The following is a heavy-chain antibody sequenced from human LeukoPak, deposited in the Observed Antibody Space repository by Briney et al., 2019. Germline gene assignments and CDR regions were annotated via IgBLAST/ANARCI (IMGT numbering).Heavy chain of an antibody. D-gene: IGHD1-26*01. V-gene: IGHV1-69*05. CDR3: ARGMSSIVGAPIDYYYYYYMDV. J-gene: IGHJ6*03. CDR2: IIPIFGTA. CDR1: GGTFSSYA. Sequence: ASVKVSCKASGGTFSSYAISWVRQAPGQGLEWMGGIIPIFGTANYAQKFQGRVTITTDESTSTAYVELSSLRSEGTAVYYCARGMSSIVGAPIDYYYYYYMDVWGKGTTVTVSS.